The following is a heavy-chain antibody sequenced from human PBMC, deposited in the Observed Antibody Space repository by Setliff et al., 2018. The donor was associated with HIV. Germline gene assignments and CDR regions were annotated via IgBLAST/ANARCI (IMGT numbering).Heavy chain of an antibody. CDR2: ITSSGRTT. Sequence: GGSLRLSCAASGFTFSDYYLHWIRQAPGKGLEWVSCITSSGRTTYYADSVKGRFTISREDAKNSLYLQMNSLRAEDTAVYYCARPWRGDSSGYGGGAFDIWGQGTMVTVSS. V-gene: IGHV3-11*01. CDR1: GFTFSDYY. D-gene: IGHD3-22*01. CDR3: ARPWRGDSSGYGGGAFDI. J-gene: IGHJ3*02.